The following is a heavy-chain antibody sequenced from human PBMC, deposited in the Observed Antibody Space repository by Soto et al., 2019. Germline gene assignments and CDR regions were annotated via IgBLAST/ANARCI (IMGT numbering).Heavy chain of an antibody. V-gene: IGHV4-34*01. CDR3: ARGERGYGDYGWNEYFQH. Sequence: QVQLQQWGAGLLKPSETLSLTCAVYGGSFSGYYWSWIRQPPGKGLEWIGEINHSGSTNYNPSLKSRVTISVDTSKNQFSLKLSSVTAADTAVYYCARGERGYGDYGWNEYFQHWGQGTLVTVCS. D-gene: IGHD4-17*01. J-gene: IGHJ1*01. CDR2: INHSGST. CDR1: GGSFSGYY.